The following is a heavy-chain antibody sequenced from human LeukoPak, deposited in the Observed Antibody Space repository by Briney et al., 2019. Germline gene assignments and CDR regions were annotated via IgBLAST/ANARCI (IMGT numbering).Heavy chain of an antibody. CDR3: ASPFDY. V-gene: IGHV3-48*04. J-gene: IGHJ4*02. Sequence: GVLRLSCAASGFTFSSYGMHWVRQAPGKGLEWVSYISSSSSTIYYADSVKGRFTISRDNAKNSLYLQMNSLRAEDTAVYYCASPFDYWGQGTLVTVSS. CDR1: GFTFSSYG. CDR2: ISSSSSTI.